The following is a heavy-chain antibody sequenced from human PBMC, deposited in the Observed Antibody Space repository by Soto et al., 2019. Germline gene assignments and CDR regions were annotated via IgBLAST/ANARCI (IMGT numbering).Heavy chain of an antibody. CDR2: IYYSGST. CDR3: ARHNTGARTEDEKYYYYYYMDV. D-gene: IGHD1-26*01. V-gene: IGHV4-39*01. J-gene: IGHJ6*03. Sequence: PSETLSLTCTVSGGSISSSSYYWGWIRQPPGKGLEWIGSIYYSGSTYYNPSLKSRVTISVDTSKNQFSLKLSSVTAADTAVYYCARHNTGARTEDEKYYYYYYMDVWGKGTTVTVSS. CDR1: GGSISSSSYY.